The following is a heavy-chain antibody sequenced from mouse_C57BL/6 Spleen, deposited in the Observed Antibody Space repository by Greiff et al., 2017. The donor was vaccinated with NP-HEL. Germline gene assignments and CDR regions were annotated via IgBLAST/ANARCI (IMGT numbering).Heavy chain of an antibody. CDR1: GYTFTSYW. D-gene: IGHD1-1*01. Sequence: VQLQQPGAELVMPGASVKLSCKASGYTFTSYWMHWVKQRPGQGLEWIGEIDPSDSYTNYNQKFKGKSTLTVDKSSSTAYRQLSSLTSEDSAVYYWARSFNYGSSYGYAMDYWGQGTSVTVSS. CDR2: IDPSDSYT. J-gene: IGHJ4*01. CDR3: ARSFNYGSSYGYAMDY. V-gene: IGHV1-69*01.